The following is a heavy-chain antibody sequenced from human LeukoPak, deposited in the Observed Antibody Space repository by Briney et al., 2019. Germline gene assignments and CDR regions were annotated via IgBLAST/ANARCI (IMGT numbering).Heavy chain of an antibody. CDR2: IIPIFGTT. J-gene: IGHJ4*02. D-gene: IGHD6-19*01. Sequence: SVKVSCKSSGGTFSSYAISWVRQAPGQGLEWMGGIIPIFGTTNYAQKFQGRVTITADKSTSTAYMELSSLRSDDTAVYYCARREQWLVGDDYWGQGTLVTVSS. CDR1: GGTFSSYA. CDR3: ARREQWLVGDDY. V-gene: IGHV1-69*06.